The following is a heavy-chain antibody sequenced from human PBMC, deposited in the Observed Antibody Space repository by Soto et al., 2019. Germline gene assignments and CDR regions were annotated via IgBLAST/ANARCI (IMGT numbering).Heavy chain of an antibody. CDR1: GFTFSNVW. D-gene: IGHD1-26*01. V-gene: IGHV3-15*01. J-gene: IGHJ4*02. CDR2: VKSKSDGATT. Sequence: GGSLRLSCAASGFTFSNVWMSWVRQAPGKGLEWVGRVKSKSDGATTDYAAPVKGRFTVSRDDSQNTLSLQMDSLKIEDTAVNFCTTAAGGMWGADYWGQGTPVTVSS. CDR3: TTAAGGMWGADY.